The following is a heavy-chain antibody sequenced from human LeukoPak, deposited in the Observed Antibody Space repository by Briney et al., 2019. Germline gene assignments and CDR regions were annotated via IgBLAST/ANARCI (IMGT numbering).Heavy chain of an antibody. CDR1: GFAFSFYS. V-gene: IGHV3-7*01. J-gene: IGHJ4*02. D-gene: IGHD4-11*01. CDR3: ANQAYSQFDY. Sequence: GGSLRLSCVASGFAFSFYSMSWVRQAPGRGLELVANISPDGSVKYCVASVKGRFAISRDNAKRSLYLQMNSLRAEDTAVYYCANQAYSQFDYWGQGTLVTVSS. CDR2: ISPDGSVK.